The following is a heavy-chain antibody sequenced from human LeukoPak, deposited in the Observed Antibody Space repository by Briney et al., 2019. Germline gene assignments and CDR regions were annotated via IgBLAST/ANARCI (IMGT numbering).Heavy chain of an antibody. Sequence: ASVRVSCKATGYTFTGYYIHWLQQAPGQGLEWMGWINPRSGGTNYAQMFQGRVTMTRDTSITTVYMELSRLTSGDTAVYYCARGVYTYGREASDYWGQGTLVTVSS. D-gene: IGHD5-18*01. CDR3: ARGVYTYGREASDY. CDR1: GYTFTGYY. V-gene: IGHV1-2*02. J-gene: IGHJ4*02. CDR2: INPRSGGT.